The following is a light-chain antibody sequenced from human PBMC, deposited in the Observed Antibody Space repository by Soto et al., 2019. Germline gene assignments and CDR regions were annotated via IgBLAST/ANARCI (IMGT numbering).Light chain of an antibody. CDR3: QQRSTWPLT. J-gene: IGKJ4*01. CDR1: QDISTY. Sequence: IVLTQSPASLSVSPGGRATLSCRASQDISTYLAWYQQKPGQAPRLIIYDTFNRVSSVPDTFSGSGSGTVFTLTINNVAPEDSAIYYCQQRSTWPLTFGGGTKVE. CDR2: DTF. V-gene: IGKV3-11*01.